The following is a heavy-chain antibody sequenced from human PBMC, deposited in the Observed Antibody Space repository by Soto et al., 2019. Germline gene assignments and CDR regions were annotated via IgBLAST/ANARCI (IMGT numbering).Heavy chain of an antibody. Sequence: GGSLRLSCAASGFTFFTHAMHWVRQAPGKGLEWVAVISYDGGSEYYADSVRGRFSVSRDNSKNTLYLQMNSLRAEDTAIYYCAKDQSNSNPLYYFDFWGPGTLVTVSS. J-gene: IGHJ4*02. V-gene: IGHV3-30*14. D-gene: IGHD3-22*01. CDR2: ISYDGGSE. CDR3: AKDQSNSNPLYYFDF. CDR1: GFTFFTHA.